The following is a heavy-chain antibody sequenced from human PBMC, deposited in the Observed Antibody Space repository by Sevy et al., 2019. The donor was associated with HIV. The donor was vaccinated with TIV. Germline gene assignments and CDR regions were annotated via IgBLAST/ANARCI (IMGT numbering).Heavy chain of an antibody. CDR3: AKDQGGYNYAPGY. Sequence: GGSLRLSCAASGLTFSTYDMHWVRQAPGKGLEWVAAISYDGNIQYYADSVKGRFTVSRDNSKNTLYLQMNSLRAEDSAVYYCAKDQGGYNYAPGYWGQGTLVTVSS. J-gene: IGHJ4*02. V-gene: IGHV3-30*18. CDR1: GLTFSTYD. D-gene: IGHD5-18*01. CDR2: ISYDGNIQ.